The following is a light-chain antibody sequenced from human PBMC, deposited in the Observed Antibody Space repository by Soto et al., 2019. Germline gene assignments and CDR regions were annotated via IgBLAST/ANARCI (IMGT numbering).Light chain of an antibody. CDR2: GAS. V-gene: IGKV3D-15*01. J-gene: IGKJ3*01. CDR1: QTLSSN. CDR3: QHFKNWPPTVT. Sequence: EIMMTQAPATLSVSPGERVTLSCRATQTLSSNLAWYQQRPGQAPRLLIYGASIRAPGVPARFSGSGSGSEFTLTISSLQSDDFGIYYCQHFKNWPPTVTFGPGTKVDLK.